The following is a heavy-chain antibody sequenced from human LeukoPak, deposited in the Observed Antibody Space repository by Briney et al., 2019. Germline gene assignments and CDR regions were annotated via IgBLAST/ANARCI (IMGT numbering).Heavy chain of an antibody. D-gene: IGHD5-12*01. CDR2: IYHSGST. V-gene: IGHV4-30-2*01. CDR3: ARGPSVAAHLDY. Sequence: SETLSLTCAVSGGSISSGGYSWSWIRQPPGKGLEWIGYIYHSGSTNYNPSLKSRVTLSVDKSKNQFSLELSSVTAADTAVYYCARGPSVAAHLDYWGQGTLVTVSS. J-gene: IGHJ4*02. CDR1: GGSISSGGYS.